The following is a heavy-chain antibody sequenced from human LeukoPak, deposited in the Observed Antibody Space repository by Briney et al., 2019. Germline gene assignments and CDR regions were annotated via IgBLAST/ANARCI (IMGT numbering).Heavy chain of an antibody. CDR3: AKGSSSWYDENNWFDP. J-gene: IGHJ5*02. Sequence: GGFLRLSCAASGFTFSSYAMSWVRQAPGKGLEWVSAISGSGGSTYYADSVKGRFTISRDNSKNTLYLQMNSLRAEDTAVYYCAKGSSSWYDENNWFDPWGQGTLVTVSS. CDR2: ISGSGGST. D-gene: IGHD6-13*01. CDR1: GFTFSSYA. V-gene: IGHV3-23*01.